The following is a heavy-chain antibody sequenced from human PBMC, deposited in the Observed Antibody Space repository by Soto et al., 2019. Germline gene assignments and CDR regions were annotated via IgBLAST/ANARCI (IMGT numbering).Heavy chain of an antibody. V-gene: IGHV3-23*01. Sequence: EVQLLESGGHLVQPGGSLSLSCAASGFTLSSYAVSWVRQAPGKGLEWVSAIRTGGNTHYADSVQGRFTISRDNFKNTRYLHMNSLRAEDTAVYYCAPNLRSETVSYNIGWFFDYWGQGTLVTVSS. CDR2: IRTGGNT. J-gene: IGHJ4*02. CDR1: GFTLSSYA. CDR3: APNLRSETVSYNIGWFFDY. D-gene: IGHD6-19*01.